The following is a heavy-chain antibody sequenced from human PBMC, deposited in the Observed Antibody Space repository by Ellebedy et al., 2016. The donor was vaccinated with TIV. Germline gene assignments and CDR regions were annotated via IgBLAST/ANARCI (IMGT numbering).Heavy chain of an antibody. J-gene: IGHJ4*02. CDR1: GFTFSSYA. CDR3: AREGRWIRAPFDS. CDR2: ISGSGGST. V-gene: IGHV3-23*01. D-gene: IGHD5-24*01. Sequence: GGSLRLXXAVSGFTFSSYAMSWVRQTPGKGLEWVSAISGSGGSTYYADSVKGRFTISRDNAKNTLYLQMNSLRAEDTAVYFCAREGRWIRAPFDSWGQGTLITVSS.